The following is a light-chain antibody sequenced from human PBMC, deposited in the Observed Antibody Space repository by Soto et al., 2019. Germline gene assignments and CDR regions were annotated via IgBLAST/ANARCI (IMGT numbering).Light chain of an antibody. CDR3: SSYTGGNPSYV. CDR1: SSNIGSNY. Sequence: QSVLTQPPSASGTPGQRVTISCSGSSSNIGSNYVYWYQQLPGTAPKLLIYSNNQRPSGVPDRFSGSKSGNTASLTVSGLQAEDEADYYCSSYTGGNPSYVFGTGTKLTVL. CDR2: SNN. J-gene: IGLJ1*01. V-gene: IGLV1-47*02.